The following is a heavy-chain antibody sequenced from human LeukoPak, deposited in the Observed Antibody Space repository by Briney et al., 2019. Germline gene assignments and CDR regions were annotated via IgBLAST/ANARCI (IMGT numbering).Heavy chain of an antibody. CDR1: GGTFSSYA. V-gene: IGHV1-69*04. CDR3: AMLGYCSGDSCPRDY. Sequence: ASVKVSCKASGGTFSSYAISWVRQAPGQGLEWMGRIIPILGIANYAQKFQGRVTITADKSTSTAYMELSSLRSEDTAVYYCAMLGYCSGDSCPRDYWGQGTLVTVSS. D-gene: IGHD2-15*01. J-gene: IGHJ4*02. CDR2: IIPILGIA.